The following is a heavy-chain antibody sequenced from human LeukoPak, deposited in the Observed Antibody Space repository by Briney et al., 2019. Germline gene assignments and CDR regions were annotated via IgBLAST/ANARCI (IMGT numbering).Heavy chain of an antibody. CDR2: FDPEDGET. CDR1: GYTLTELS. V-gene: IGHV1-24*01. CDR3: ARGSYSGYDGPNYYYYYGMDV. J-gene: IGHJ6*02. D-gene: IGHD5-12*01. Sequence: ASVKVSCKVSGYTLTELSMHWVRQAPGKGLEWMGGFDPEDGETIYAQKFQGRVTMTEDTSTDTAYMELSSLRSEDTAVYYCARGSYSGYDGPNYYYYYGMDVWGQGTTVTVSS.